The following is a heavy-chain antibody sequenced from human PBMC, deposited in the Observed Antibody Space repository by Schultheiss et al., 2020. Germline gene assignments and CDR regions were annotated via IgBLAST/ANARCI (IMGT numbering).Heavy chain of an antibody. CDR3: ARVAYYDFWSGYYKSEDYYYYGMDV. J-gene: IGHJ6*02. CDR2: INPNSGGT. Sequence: ASVKVSCKASGYTFTGYYMHWVRQAPGQGLEWMGWINPNSGGTNYAQKFQGRVTMTTDTSTSTAYMELRSLRSDDTAVYYCARVAYYDFWSGYYKSEDYYYYGMDVWGQGTTVTVSS. V-gene: IGHV1-2*02. CDR1: GYTFTGYY. D-gene: IGHD3-3*01.